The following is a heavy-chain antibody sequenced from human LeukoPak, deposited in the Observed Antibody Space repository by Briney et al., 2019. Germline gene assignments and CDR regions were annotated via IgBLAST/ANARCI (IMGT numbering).Heavy chain of an antibody. V-gene: IGHV4-34*01. J-gene: IGHJ4*02. D-gene: IGHD6-13*01. CDR3: ARSRIAAAGPLCY. CDR2: INHSGST. CDR1: GGSFSGYY. Sequence: PSETLSLTCAVYGGSFSGYYWSWIRQPPGKGLEWIGEINHSGSTNYNPSHKSRVTISVDTSKNQFSLKLSSVTAADTAAYYCARSRIAAAGPLCYWGQGTLVIVSS.